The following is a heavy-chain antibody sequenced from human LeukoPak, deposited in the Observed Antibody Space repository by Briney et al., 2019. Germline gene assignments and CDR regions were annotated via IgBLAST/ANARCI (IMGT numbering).Heavy chain of an antibody. Sequence: GGSLRLSCAASGFTDSSNYMSWVRQAPGKGLEWVSVIYGGGSTYYADSVKGRFTISRDNSKNTLYLQMNSLRAEDTAVYYCASGSYGRYFDYWGQGTLVTVSS. J-gene: IGHJ4*02. D-gene: IGHD1-26*01. CDR1: GFTDSSNY. CDR2: IYGGGST. CDR3: ASGSYGRYFDY. V-gene: IGHV3-53*01.